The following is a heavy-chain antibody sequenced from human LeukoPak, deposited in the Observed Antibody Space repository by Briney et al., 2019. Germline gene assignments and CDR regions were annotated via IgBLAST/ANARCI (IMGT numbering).Heavy chain of an antibody. V-gene: IGHV3-33*08. D-gene: IGHD1-1*01. CDR1: GFTFSRNV. CDR3: ARDPSGSWNDVGTFDS. CDR2: LWYDGANQ. J-gene: IGHJ4*02. Sequence: PGGSLRLSCAASGFTFSRNVMHWVRQAPGKGLEWVALLWYDGANQNYADSVKGRFTLSRDNSKNTVYLQMTSLRVEDTALYYCARDPSGSWNDVGTFDSWGQGTLVSVSS.